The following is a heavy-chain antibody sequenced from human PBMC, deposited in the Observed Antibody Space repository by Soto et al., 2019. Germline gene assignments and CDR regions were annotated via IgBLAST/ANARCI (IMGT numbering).Heavy chain of an antibody. CDR1: GFTFSSYA. V-gene: IGHV3-23*01. J-gene: IGHJ6*02. D-gene: IGHD3-10*01. CDR2: ISGSGGST. Sequence: GGSLRLSCAASGFTFSSYAMSWVRQAPEKGLEWVSAISGSGGSTYYADSVKGRFTISRDNSKNTLYLQMNSLRAEDTAVYYCATPYGSGKSSNYYYYGMDVWGQGTTVTVSS. CDR3: ATPYGSGKSSNYYYYGMDV.